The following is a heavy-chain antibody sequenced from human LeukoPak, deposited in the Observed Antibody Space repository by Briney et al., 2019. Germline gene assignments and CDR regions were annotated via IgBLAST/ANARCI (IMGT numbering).Heavy chain of an antibody. CDR1: GGSISSYY. CDR3: ARAPSSSWYQNFDY. J-gene: IGHJ4*02. D-gene: IGHD6-13*01. V-gene: IGHV4-59*01. Sequence: PSETLSLTCTVSGGSISSYYWSWIRQPPGKGLEWIGYIYYSGSTNFNPSLKSRVTISVDTTKNQFSLKLSSVTAADTAVYYCARAPSSSWYQNFDYWGQGTLVTVSS. CDR2: IYYSGST.